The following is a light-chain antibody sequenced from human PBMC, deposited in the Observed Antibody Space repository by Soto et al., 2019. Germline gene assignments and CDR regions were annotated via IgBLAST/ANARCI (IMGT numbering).Light chain of an antibody. J-gene: IGLJ3*02. CDR2: DVS. CDR1: SSDVGGYNY. Sequence: SVLTQPASVSASPGQSITISCTGTSSDVGGYNYVSWYQQHPGRAPKLIIYDVSVRPSGISDRFSGSKSGNTASLTISGLQAEDEADYYCGSFTVTSTRVFGGGTKLTVL. V-gene: IGLV2-14*03. CDR3: GSFTVTSTRV.